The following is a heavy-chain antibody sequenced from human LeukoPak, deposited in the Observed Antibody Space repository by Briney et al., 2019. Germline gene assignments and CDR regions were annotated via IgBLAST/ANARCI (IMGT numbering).Heavy chain of an antibody. CDR1: GGSISTTNW. V-gene: IGHV4-4*02. J-gene: IGHJ4*01. CDR3: AREGGPYRPLDY. Sequence: PSGTLSLTCGVSGGSISTTNWWTWVRQPPGEGLEWIGEVHLSGRTHYNPSLESRVTMSVDMSENHISLRLTSVTAADTAVYYCAREGGPYRPLDY. CDR2: VHLSGRT.